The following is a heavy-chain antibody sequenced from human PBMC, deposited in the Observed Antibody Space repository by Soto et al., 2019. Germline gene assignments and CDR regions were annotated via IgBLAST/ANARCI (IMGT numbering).Heavy chain of an antibody. CDR1: GGSIIISGYY. D-gene: IGHD3-10*01. CDR3: ARVTMVRGGKIDY. CDR2: VYYSGST. J-gene: IGHJ4*02. Sequence: QLQLQESGPGLVKPSETLPLTCTVSGGSIIISGYYWGWIRQPPGKGLEWIGSVYYSGSTYYNPSLKSRVTISVDTSKKQFSLKLSSVTAADTAVYYCARVTMVRGGKIDYWGQGTLVTVSS. V-gene: IGHV4-39*01.